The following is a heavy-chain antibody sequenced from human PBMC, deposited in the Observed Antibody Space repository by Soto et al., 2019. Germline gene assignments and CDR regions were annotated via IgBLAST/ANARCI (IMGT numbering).Heavy chain of an antibody. J-gene: IGHJ4*02. Sequence: VQLLESGGGLVQPGGSLRLACEVSGFTFSSYAMSWVRQAPGKGLEWVAVISGTGVSAQYADSVKGRFTISRDNSKNTLTLQMNSLRAEDTAVYYCAKPRLVAGLIKYVAFANWGQGTLVTVSS. CDR1: GFTFSSYA. CDR2: ISGTGVSA. D-gene: IGHD6-19*01. CDR3: AKPRLVAGLIKYVAFAN. V-gene: IGHV3-23*01.